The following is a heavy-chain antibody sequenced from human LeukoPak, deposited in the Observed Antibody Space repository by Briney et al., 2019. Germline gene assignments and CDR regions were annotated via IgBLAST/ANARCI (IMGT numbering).Heavy chain of an antibody. Sequence: GGSLRLSCAASGFTFDDYAMHWVRQAPGKGLEWVSGISWNSGSIGYADSVKGRFTISRDNAKNSLYLQMNSLRAEDTALYYCAKSGYPRHDAFDIWGQGTMVTVSS. D-gene: IGHD3-3*01. CDR3: AKSGYPRHDAFDI. CDR1: GFTFDDYA. CDR2: ISWNSGSI. J-gene: IGHJ3*02. V-gene: IGHV3-9*01.